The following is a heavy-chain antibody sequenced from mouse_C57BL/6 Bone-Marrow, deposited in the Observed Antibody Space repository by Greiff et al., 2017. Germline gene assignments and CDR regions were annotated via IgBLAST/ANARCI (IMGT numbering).Heavy chain of an antibody. CDR1: GYTFTSYG. Sequence: QVQLQQPGAELVKPGASVKMSCKASGYTFTSYGITWVKQRPGQGLEWIGDIYPGSGSTNYNEKFKSKATLTVDTSSSTAYLQLSSLTSEDSAVYYCARPYYSNYWYFAVWGTGTTVTVSS. CDR3: ARPYYSNYWYFAV. CDR2: IYPGSGST. V-gene: IGHV1-55*01. J-gene: IGHJ1*03. D-gene: IGHD2-5*01.